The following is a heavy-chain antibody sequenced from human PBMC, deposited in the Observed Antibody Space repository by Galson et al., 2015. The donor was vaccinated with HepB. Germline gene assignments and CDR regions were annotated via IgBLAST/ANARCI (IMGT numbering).Heavy chain of an antibody. Sequence: SVKVSCKASGYTFTKYDITWVRQAPGQGLEWMGWISAYNGHTKYAPKLQGRVTMTTDTSTNTAYMELRSLRLDDTAVYYCARQVTVGANYYYYYYMDVWGKGTTVTVSS. CDR1: GYTFTKYD. V-gene: IGHV1-18*01. D-gene: IGHD1-26*01. CDR3: ARQVTVGANYYYYYYMDV. CDR2: ISAYNGHT. J-gene: IGHJ6*03.